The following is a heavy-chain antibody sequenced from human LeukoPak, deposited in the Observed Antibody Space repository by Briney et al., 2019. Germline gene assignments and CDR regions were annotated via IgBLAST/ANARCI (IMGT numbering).Heavy chain of an antibody. J-gene: IGHJ4*02. V-gene: IGHV4-39*01. Sequence: SETLSLTCTVSGGSISSRSYYWGWIRQPPGKGLEWIGSIYYSGSTYYNPSLKSRVTISVDTSKNQFSLKLSSVTAADTAVYYCARSSTFYFDYWGQGTLVTVSS. CDR3: ARSSTFYFDY. D-gene: IGHD3-3*02. CDR1: GGSISSRSYY. CDR2: IYYSGST.